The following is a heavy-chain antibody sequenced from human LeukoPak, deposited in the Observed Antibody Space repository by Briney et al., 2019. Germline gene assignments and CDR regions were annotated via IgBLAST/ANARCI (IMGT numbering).Heavy chain of an antibody. CDR1: GYTFTSYD. CDR3: ARGGDYYDSSGHSAHFDY. J-gene: IGHJ4*02. Sequence: ASVKVSCKASGYTFTSYDINWVRQATGQGLEWMGWMNPNSGNTGYAQKFQGRVTMTRNTPISTAYMELSSLRSEDTAVYYCARGGDYYDSSGHSAHFDYWGQGTLVTVSS. V-gene: IGHV1-8*01. D-gene: IGHD3-22*01. CDR2: MNPNSGNT.